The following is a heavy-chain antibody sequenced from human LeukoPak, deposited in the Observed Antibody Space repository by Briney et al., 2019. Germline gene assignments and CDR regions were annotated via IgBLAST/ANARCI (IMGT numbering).Heavy chain of an antibody. V-gene: IGHV3-7*01. Sequence: GGSLRLSCTASGFIFNNYFLTWVRQAPGKGLEWVANINQHGNEKYYVDSVKGRFIISRDNAKNSLYLEMNSLRVEDTAVYYCARVAWYYMDVWVKGTTVTVSS. CDR3: ARVAWYYMDV. J-gene: IGHJ6*03. CDR1: GFIFNNYF. CDR2: INQHGNEK.